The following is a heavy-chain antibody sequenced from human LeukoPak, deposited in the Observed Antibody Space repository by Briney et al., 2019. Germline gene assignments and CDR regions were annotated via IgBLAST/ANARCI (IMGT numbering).Heavy chain of an antibody. CDR2: ISWNSVRI. Sequence: GGSLRLSCAASGFTFDDYAMFWVRQPPGKGLEWVSGISWNSVRIDYADSVKGRFTISRDTSKYTLYLQMNSLRAEDTAVYFCARGGPADAFDIWGQGTMVTVSS. CDR3: ARGGPADAFDI. V-gene: IGHV3-9*01. CDR1: GFTFDDYA. D-gene: IGHD4-23*01. J-gene: IGHJ3*02.